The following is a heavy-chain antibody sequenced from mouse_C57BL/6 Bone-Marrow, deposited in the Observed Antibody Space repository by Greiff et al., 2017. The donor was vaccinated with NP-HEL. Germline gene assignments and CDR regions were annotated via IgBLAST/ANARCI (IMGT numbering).Heavy chain of an antibody. D-gene: IGHD2-3*01. J-gene: IGHJ2*01. CDR1: GYTFTEYT. CDR3: ARQEYGWLLFFDY. V-gene: IGHV1-62-2*01. Sequence: VQLQESGAELVKPGASVKLSCKASGYTFTEYTIHWVKQRSGQGLEWIGWFYPGSGSIKYNEKFKDKATLTADKASSTVYMELSRLTSEDSEVYSCARQEYGWLLFFDYWGQGTTLTVSS. CDR2: FYPGSGSI.